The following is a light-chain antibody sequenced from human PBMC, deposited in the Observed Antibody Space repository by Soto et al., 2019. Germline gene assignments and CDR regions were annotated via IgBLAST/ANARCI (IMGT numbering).Light chain of an antibody. J-gene: IGKJ1*01. Sequence: EIVMTQSPATLSVSPGERATLSCRASQSVSSSLAWYQQKPGQAPRLLIYGASTRATDIPARFSGSGSGTEFTLTISSLQSEDFAVYYCQQYNNWPLAFGQGTKVEIK. CDR1: QSVSSS. CDR3: QQYNNWPLA. CDR2: GAS. V-gene: IGKV3-15*01.